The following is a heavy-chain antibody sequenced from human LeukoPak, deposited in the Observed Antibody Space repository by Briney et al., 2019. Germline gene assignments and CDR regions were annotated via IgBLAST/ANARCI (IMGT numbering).Heavy chain of an antibody. CDR3: ARGLRGFGERYDAFDI. CDR2: MNPTTGNT. V-gene: IGHV1-8*02. D-gene: IGHD3-10*01. J-gene: IGHJ3*02. Sequence: ASVKVSCKASGYTFTTYDINWVRRAAGQGLEWMGWMNPTTGNTGYAQKFQGRVTMTRDPSITTAYMELSSLRSEDTAVYYCARGLRGFGERYDAFDIWGQGTMVTVSS. CDR1: GYTFTTYD.